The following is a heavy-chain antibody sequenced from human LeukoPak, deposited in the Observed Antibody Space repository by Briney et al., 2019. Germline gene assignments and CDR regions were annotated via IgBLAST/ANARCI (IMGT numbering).Heavy chain of an antibody. CDR1: GGSFSGYY. CDR2: INHSGST. CDR3: ASPGERYCISTSCRNAFDI. V-gene: IGHV4-34*01. Sequence: SETLSLTCAVYGGSFSGYYWSWIRQPPGKGLEWLGEINHSGSTNYNPSLKSQVTISVDTSKNQFSLKLSSVTAADTAVYYCASPGERYCISTSCRNAFDIWGQGTMVTVSS. J-gene: IGHJ3*02. D-gene: IGHD2-2*01.